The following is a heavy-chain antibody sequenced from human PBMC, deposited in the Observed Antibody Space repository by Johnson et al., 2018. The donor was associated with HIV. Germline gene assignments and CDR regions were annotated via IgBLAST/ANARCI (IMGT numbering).Heavy chain of an antibody. Sequence: MQLVESGGGVVQPGRSLRLSCAASGFTFSSYGMHWVRQAPGKGLEWVAVISYDGSNKYYADYVKGRFTISRDNSKNTLYLQMNSLRAEDTAVYYCAKDFGYPRPRDAFDIWGQGTMVTVSS. D-gene: IGHD5-12*01. CDR3: AKDFGYPRPRDAFDI. CDR1: GFTFSSYG. J-gene: IGHJ3*02. CDR2: ISYDGSNK. V-gene: IGHV3-30*18.